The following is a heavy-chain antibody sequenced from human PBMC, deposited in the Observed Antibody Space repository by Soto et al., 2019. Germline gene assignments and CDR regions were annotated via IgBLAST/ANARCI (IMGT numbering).Heavy chain of an antibody. J-gene: IGHJ5*01. Sequence: PVGSLRLSCAASGFTFSNYAMSWVRQAPGKGLEWVSGISGSGDNTYYADSVKGRFTISRDYSKNTLYVQMNSLRAEDTAVYYCAKGDNGGIRGLLDSWGQGTLVTVSS. CDR3: AKGDNGGIRGLLDS. CDR1: GFTFSNYA. CDR2: ISGSGDNT. D-gene: IGHD3-16*01. V-gene: IGHV3-23*01.